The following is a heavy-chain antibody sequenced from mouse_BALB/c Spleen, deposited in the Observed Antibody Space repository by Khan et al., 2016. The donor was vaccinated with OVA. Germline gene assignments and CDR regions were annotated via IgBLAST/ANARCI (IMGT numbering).Heavy chain of an antibody. CDR1: GYTFSSYW. Sequence: QVQLQQSGAELMKPGASVKMSCKATGYTFSSYWIEWVKQRPGHGLEWIGEVLPGSGSTNYNEKLKGNATFTADTSSNTAYMQLNSLTSEDSAVYYCALRQLGLRGFAYWGQGTLVTVSA. D-gene: IGHD3-2*01. J-gene: IGHJ3*01. CDR3: ALRQLGLRGFAY. CDR2: VLPGSGST. V-gene: IGHV1-9*01.